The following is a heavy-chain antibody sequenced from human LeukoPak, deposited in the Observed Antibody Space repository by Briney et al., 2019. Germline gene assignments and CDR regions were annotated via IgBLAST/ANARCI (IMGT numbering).Heavy chain of an antibody. CDR3: ASPFGVYYYGMDV. CDR2: IIPILGIA. J-gene: IGHJ6*02. D-gene: IGHD3-10*01. CDR1: GGTFSSYA. Sequence: GASVKVSCKASGGTFSSYAISWVRQAPGQGLEWMGRIIPILGIANYAQKFQGRVTITADKSTSTAYMELSSLRSEDTAVYYCASPFGVYYYGMDVWGQGTTVTVSS. V-gene: IGHV1-69*04.